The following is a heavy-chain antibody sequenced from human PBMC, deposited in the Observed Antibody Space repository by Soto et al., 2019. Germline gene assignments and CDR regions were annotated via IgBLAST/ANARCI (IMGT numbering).Heavy chain of an antibody. Sequence: PGGSLRLSYAASGFPFSEYGMTWVRQAPGRGLEWVSAMTGRGGSIHYAESVRGRFIISRDNSKNTLYLQMDRLRAGDTAVYYCAKGVMYSTKGLDVWGQGTTVTVSS. CDR2: MTGRGGSI. CDR1: GFPFSEYG. CDR3: AKGVMYSTKGLDV. D-gene: IGHD2-15*01. J-gene: IGHJ6*02. V-gene: IGHV3-23*01.